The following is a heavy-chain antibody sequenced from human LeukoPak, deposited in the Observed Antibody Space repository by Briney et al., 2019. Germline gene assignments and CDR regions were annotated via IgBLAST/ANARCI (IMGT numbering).Heavy chain of an antibody. CDR2: INHSGST. CDR3: ARQNYYDSSWLDY. V-gene: IGHV4-34*01. Sequence: SETLSLTCAVYGGSFSGYYWSWIRQPPGKGLEWIGEINHSGSTNYNPSLKSRVTISVDTSKNQFSLKLSSVTAADTAVYYCARQNYYDSSWLDYWGQGTLVTVSS. D-gene: IGHD3-22*01. CDR1: GGSFSGYY. J-gene: IGHJ4*02.